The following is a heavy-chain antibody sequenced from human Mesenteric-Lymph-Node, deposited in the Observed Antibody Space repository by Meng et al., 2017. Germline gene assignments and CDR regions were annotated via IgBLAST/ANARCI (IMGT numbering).Heavy chain of an antibody. CDR1: GFTFSSYA. J-gene: IGHJ6*02. CDR2: ISYDGSNK. CDR3: ARVSPSIYYYYYGMDV. V-gene: IGHV3-30*01. D-gene: IGHD3-3*02. Sequence: GESLKISCAASGFTFSSYAMSWVRQAPGKGLEWVAVISYDGSNKYYADSVKGRFTISRDNSKNTLYLQMNSLRAEDTAVYYCARVSPSIYYYYYGMDVWGQGTTVTVSS.